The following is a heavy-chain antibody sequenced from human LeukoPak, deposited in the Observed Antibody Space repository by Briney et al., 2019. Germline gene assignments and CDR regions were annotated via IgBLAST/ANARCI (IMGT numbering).Heavy chain of an antibody. CDR3: ARDGAKIAAAGTFDY. CDR1: GGTFSSYA. Sequence: SVKVSCKASGGTFSSYAISWVRQAPGQGLEWMGGIIPIFGAANYAQKYQGRVTITADKSTSTAYMELSSLRSEDTAVYYCARDGAKIAAAGTFDYWGQGTLVTVSS. V-gene: IGHV1-69*06. CDR2: IIPIFGAA. J-gene: IGHJ4*02. D-gene: IGHD6-13*01.